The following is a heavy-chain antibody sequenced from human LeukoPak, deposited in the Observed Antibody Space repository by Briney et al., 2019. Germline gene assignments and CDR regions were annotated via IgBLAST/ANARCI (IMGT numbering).Heavy chain of an antibody. CDR2: IDTNSSVT. D-gene: IGHD1-26*01. CDR3: ARELGINAFDV. CDR1: GYTLTDNH. Sequence: ASVKVSCKASGYTLTDNHLYWVRQAPGQGLEWMGWIDTNSSVTNFAQNFQGRLTMTTDTSISTAYMELSRLTSDDTTVYYCARELGINAFDVWGQGTLVTVSS. V-gene: IGHV1-2*02. J-gene: IGHJ3*01.